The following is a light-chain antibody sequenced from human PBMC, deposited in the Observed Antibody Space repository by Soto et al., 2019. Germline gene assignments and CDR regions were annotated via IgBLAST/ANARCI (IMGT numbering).Light chain of an antibody. CDR3: QQNGSSQS. CDR1: QSVSSSY. CDR2: GAS. V-gene: IGKV3-20*01. J-gene: IGKJ1*01. Sequence: MVLTQSPGTLSLSPGERATLSCRASQSVSSSYLAWYQQKPGQAPRLLIYGASSRATGIPDRFSGSGSGTDFTLTISRLEPEDFALYYCQQNGSSQSFGQGTKVEIK.